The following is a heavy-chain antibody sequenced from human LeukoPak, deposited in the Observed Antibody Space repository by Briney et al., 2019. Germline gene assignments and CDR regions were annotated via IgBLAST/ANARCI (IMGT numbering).Heavy chain of an antibody. D-gene: IGHD1-14*01. CDR1: GGSISSSSYY. CDR2: IYYSGST. Sequence: PSETLPLTCTVSGGSISSSSYYWGWIRQPPGKGLEWIGSIYYSGSTYYNPSLKSRVTISVDTSKNQFSPKLSSVTAADTAVYYCASGNPTSDAFDIWGQGTMVTVSS. V-gene: IGHV4-39*01. J-gene: IGHJ3*02. CDR3: ASGNPTSDAFDI.